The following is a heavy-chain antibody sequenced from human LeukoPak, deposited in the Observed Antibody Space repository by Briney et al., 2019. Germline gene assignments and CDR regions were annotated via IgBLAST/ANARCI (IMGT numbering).Heavy chain of an antibody. J-gene: IGHJ4*02. CDR1: GFTFSSYA. V-gene: IGHV3-23*01. CDR3: AKSGSSSSKIVVVPAAILD. CDR2: ISGSCGST. Sequence: GGSLRLSCAVSGFTFSSYAMSWVRQAPGKGLEWGSAISGSCGSTYYADSVKGRFTISRDNSKNTLYLQMNSLRVEDTAVYYCAKSGSSSSKIVVVPAAILDWGQGTLVTVSS. D-gene: IGHD2-2*01.